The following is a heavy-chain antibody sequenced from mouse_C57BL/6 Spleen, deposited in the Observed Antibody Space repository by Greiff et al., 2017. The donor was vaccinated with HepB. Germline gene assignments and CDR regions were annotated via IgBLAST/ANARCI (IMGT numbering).Heavy chain of an antibody. CDR3: ARSGFDGYHYAMDY. V-gene: IGHV1-81*01. J-gene: IGHJ4*01. Sequence: VQLQQSGAELARPGASVKLSCKASGYTFTSYGISWVKQRTGQGLEWIGEIYPRSGNTYYNEKFKGKATLTADTSSSTAYMELRSLTSEDSAVYFCARSGFDGYHYAMDYWGQGTSVTVSS. D-gene: IGHD2-3*01. CDR1: GYTFTSYG. CDR2: IYPRSGNT.